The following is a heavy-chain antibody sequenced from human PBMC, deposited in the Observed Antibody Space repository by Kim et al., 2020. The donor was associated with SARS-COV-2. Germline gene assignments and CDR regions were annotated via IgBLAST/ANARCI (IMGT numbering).Heavy chain of an antibody. CDR3: ASRQLGGRTGVWPLDP. CDR1: GFTFSSYA. J-gene: IGHJ5*02. Sequence: GGSLRLSCAASGFTFSSYAMHWVRQAPGKGLEWVAVISYDGSNKYYADSVKGRFTISRDNSKNTLYLQMNSLRAEDTAVYYCASRQLGGRTGVWPLDPWG. CDR2: ISYDGSNK. D-gene: IGHD3-16*01. V-gene: IGHV3-30-3*01.